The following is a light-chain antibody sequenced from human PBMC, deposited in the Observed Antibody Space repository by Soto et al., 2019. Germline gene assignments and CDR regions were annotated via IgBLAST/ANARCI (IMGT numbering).Light chain of an antibody. J-gene: IGKJ5*01. V-gene: IGKV1-5*03. Sequence: DIQLTQSPTTLSSSPGDRVTITCRTSQTIRTRLDWYQQRPGQAPKLLIYKASSIHTEVPARFSGSGSGTEFTLTISSLDPEDFAVYFCQQHHTYSITFGQGTRLEIK. CDR2: KAS. CDR1: QTIRTR. CDR3: QQHHTYSIT.